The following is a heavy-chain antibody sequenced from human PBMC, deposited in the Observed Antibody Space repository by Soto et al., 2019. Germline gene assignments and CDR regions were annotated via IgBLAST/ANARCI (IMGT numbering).Heavy chain of an antibody. CDR1: GYTFTSYA. D-gene: IGHD1-26*01. CDR2: INAGNGNT. V-gene: IGHV1-3*01. CDR3: ARAGWELRAFDI. Sequence: ASVKVSCKASGYTFTSYAMHWVRQAPGQRLEWMGWINAGNGNTKYSQKFQGRVTITRDTSASTAYMELSSLRSEDTAVYYCARAGWELRAFDIWGQGTMVTTSS. J-gene: IGHJ3*02.